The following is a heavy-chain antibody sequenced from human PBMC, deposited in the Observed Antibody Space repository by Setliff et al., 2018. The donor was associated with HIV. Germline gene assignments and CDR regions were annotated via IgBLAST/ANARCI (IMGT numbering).Heavy chain of an antibody. CDR2: IYYSGST. J-gene: IGHJ4*02. CDR1: GGSISSHY. Sequence: PSETLSLTCTVSGGSISSHYWSWIRQPPGKGLEWIGSIYYSGSTNYNPSLKSRVTMSVDTSNNQVSLYLSSVTAADTAVYYCARAVGASYATPYLDYWGRGTLVTVSS. D-gene: IGHD1-26*01. V-gene: IGHV4-59*11. CDR3: ARAVGASYATPYLDY.